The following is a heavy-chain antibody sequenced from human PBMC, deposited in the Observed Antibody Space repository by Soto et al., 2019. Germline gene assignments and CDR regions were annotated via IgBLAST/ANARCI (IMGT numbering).Heavy chain of an antibody. CDR1: GFFCSSYD. V-gene: IGHV3-23*01. Sequence: PGGSLRLSCVASGFFCSSYDMSWVRQAPGKGLEWVSTILVDGRTFYVDSVKGRFTISRDSSQNTVYLQMNSLTVGDTALYYCAKATATGGGAFDICGQGTMVTVSS. J-gene: IGHJ3*02. CDR3: AKATATGGGAFDI. CDR2: ILVDGRT. D-gene: IGHD2-8*02.